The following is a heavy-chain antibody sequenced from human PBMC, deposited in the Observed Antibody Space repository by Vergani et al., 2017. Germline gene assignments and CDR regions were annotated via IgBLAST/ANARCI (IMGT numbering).Heavy chain of an antibody. V-gene: IGHV3-48*01. D-gene: IGHD3-22*01. CDR1: GFDFSSYL. CDR3: ARLSYDTTPYLQGGYDC. CDR2: VSTGTKSQ. Sequence: QLVESGGGWVQPGGSLRLSCVVSGFDFSSYLMNWVRQAPGKGLEWVSFVSTGTKSQSYAESVKGRFTISRDSAKNSLYLQMNSLRAEDTAVYYCARLSYDTTPYLQGGYDCWGQGTLVSVSS. J-gene: IGHJ4*02.